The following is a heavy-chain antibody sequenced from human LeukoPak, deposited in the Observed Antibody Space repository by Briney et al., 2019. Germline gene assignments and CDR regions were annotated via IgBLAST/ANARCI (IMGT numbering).Heavy chain of an antibody. J-gene: IGHJ4*02. CDR3: ARDGGTAMVTTFDH. D-gene: IGHD4-17*01. Sequence: GGSLRLACAVSGFTFSGYWMSWVRQAPGKGLEWLANINQDGSETYYLDSVKGRFTISRDNAKSSLYLQMNNLKVDDTAVYYCARDGGTAMVTTFDHWGQGALVTVSS. CDR2: INQDGSET. V-gene: IGHV3-7*01. CDR1: GFTFSGYW.